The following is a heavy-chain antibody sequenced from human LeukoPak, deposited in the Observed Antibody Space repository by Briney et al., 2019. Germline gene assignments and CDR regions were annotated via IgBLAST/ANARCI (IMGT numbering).Heavy chain of an antibody. CDR2: IYYSGST. CDR3: VGYCSSTSCPSDY. Sequence: SETLSLTCTVSGGSIGSYYWSWIRQPPGKGLEWIGYIYYSGSTNYNPSLKSRVTISVDTSKNQFSLKLSSVTAADTAVYYCVGYCSSTSCPSDYWGQGTLVTVSS. J-gene: IGHJ4*02. D-gene: IGHD2-2*01. V-gene: IGHV4-59*01. CDR1: GGSIGSYY.